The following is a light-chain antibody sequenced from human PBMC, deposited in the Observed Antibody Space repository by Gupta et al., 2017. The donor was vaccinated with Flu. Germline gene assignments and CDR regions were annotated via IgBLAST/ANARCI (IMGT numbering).Light chain of an antibody. CDR3: QKYYSSPHS. V-gene: IGKV4-1*01. CDR1: QSVLYSSNHKNY. CDR2: WAS. Sequence: DIVMAQAPDSLAVSPGERSTVNCKSRQSVLYSSNHKNYLSWYHHKPGQHPKLLIYWASTRESGVPDRFSGSGSGTDFTLTISSLQVEDVGVYYCQKYYSSPHSFGRGTKLEIK. J-gene: IGKJ2*03.